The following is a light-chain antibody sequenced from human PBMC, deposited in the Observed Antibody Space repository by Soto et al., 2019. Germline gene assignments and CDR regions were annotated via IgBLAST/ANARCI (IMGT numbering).Light chain of an antibody. CDR1: SSDVGSYNL. CDR2: EGS. CDR3: CSDAGSSTYV. Sequence: QSALTQPASVSGSPGQSITISCTGTSSDVGSYNLVSWYQQHPGKAPKLMIYEGSKRPSGVSNRFSGSKSGNTASLTISGLQAEDEADYYCCSDAGSSTYVFGTGTQLTVL. V-gene: IGLV2-23*01. J-gene: IGLJ1*01.